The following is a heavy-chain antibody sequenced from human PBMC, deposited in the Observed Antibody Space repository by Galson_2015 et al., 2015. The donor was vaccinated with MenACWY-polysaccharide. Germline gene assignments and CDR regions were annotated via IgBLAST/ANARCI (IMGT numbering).Heavy chain of an antibody. CDR3: AREGSRIVFHAFDI. V-gene: IGHV3-33*01. CDR2: IQYDGSNK. D-gene: IGHD2-2*01. J-gene: IGHJ3*02. Sequence: SLRLSCAASGSRFSNSGMHWVRQAPGEGLEWVAVIQYDGSNKVYADSVKGRFTISRDNSNNTVFLEMNTLGVEDTAVYYCAREGSRIVFHAFDIWGQGTMVTVSS. CDR1: GSRFSNSG.